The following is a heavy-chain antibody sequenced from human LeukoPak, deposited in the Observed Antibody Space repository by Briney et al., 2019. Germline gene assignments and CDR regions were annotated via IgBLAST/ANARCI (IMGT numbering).Heavy chain of an antibody. CDR1: GGSLSSSSYY. V-gene: IGHV4-39*01. J-gene: IGHJ4*02. CDR3: ARGGSYYF. D-gene: IGHD3-10*01. Sequence: SETLSLTCTVSGGSLSSSSYYWGWIRQPLGTGLEWIGSIYYSGSTYYNPSLKSRVTISIDTSKNQFSLKLSSVTAADTAVYYCARGGSYYFWGQGTLVTVSS. CDR2: IYYSGST.